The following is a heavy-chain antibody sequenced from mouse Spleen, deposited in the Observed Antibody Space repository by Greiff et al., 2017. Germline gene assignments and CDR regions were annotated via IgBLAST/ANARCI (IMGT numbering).Heavy chain of an antibody. CDR2: IDPNSGGT. V-gene: IGHV1-72*01. J-gene: IGHJ2*01. CDR1: GYTFTSYW. Sequence: VQLKQPGAELVKPGASVKLSCKASGYTFTSYWMHWVKQRPGRGLEWIGRIDPNSGGTKYNEKFKSKATLTVDKPSSTAYMQLSSLTSEDSAVYYCAREGDFNWVFDYWGQGTTLTVSS. CDR3: AREGDFNWVFDY. D-gene: IGHD4-1*01.